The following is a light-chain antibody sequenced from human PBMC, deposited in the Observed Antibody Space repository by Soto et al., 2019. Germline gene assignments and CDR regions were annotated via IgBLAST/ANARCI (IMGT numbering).Light chain of an antibody. V-gene: IGKV3-11*01. CDR2: DAS. CDR1: QSVSSY. J-gene: IGKJ5*01. Sequence: IVLTHSPASLCWSAGEIATLSFRASQSVSSYLAWYQQKPGQAPRLLIYDASNRATGIPARFSGSGSGTDFTLTISSLEPEDFAVYYCQQRSNWAITFGQGTRLEIK. CDR3: QQRSNWAIT.